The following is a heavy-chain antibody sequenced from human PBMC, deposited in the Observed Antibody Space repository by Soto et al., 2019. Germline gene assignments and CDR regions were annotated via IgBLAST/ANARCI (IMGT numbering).Heavy chain of an antibody. CDR1: GFSLSTSGVG. D-gene: IGHD3-10*01. V-gene: IGHV2-5*02. J-gene: IGHJ4*02. CDR2: IYWDDDK. CDR3: AHFAYYGSASLDN. Sequence: QITLKESGPPLVKPTQTLTLTCPVSGFSLSTSGVGVAWIRQPPGKALQWLGIIYWDDDKRYSPSLRSRLTITTDSAKNQVVLSMANMQSVDTATYFCAHFAYYGSASLDNWGQGTLVSVSS.